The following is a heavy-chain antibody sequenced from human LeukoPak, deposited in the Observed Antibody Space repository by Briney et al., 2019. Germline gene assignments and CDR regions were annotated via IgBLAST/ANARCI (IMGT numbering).Heavy chain of an antibody. CDR2: IYYSGNT. V-gene: IGHV4-59*12. J-gene: IGHJ4*02. D-gene: IGHD1-1*01. CDR1: GGSISSYF. Sequence: SETLSLTCTVSGGSISSYFWSWIRQPPGKGLEWIGYIYYSGNTNYNPSLKSRVTISVDTSTNQFSLKLSSVTAADTAAYYCATQPRTTGTTKGYLDYWGQGTLVIVSS. CDR3: ATQPRTTGTTKGYLDY.